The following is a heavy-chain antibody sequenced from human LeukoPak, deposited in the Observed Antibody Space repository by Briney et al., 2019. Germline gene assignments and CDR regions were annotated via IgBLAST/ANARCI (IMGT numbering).Heavy chain of an antibody. J-gene: IGHJ4*02. CDR1: GDSISSANYY. CDR2: IYFSGST. CDR3: ARARYYYDSSGYGALVYFDY. Sequence: SETLSLTCTVSGDSISSANYYWGWVRQPPGKGLEWIGSIYFSGSTYYNPSLKSRVTISVETSKVQFSLKLSSVTAADTAVYYCARARYYYDSSGYGALVYFDYWGQGTLVTVSS. D-gene: IGHD3-22*01. V-gene: IGHV4-39*07.